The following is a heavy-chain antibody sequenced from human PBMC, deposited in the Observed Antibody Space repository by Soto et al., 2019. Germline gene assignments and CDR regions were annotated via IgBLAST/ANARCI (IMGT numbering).Heavy chain of an antibody. CDR1: GFSFSRDS. V-gene: IGHV3-21*01. J-gene: IGHJ4*02. Sequence: EVQLVESGGGLVKPGGSLRLSCAASGFSFSRDSMGWVRQAPGKGLEWVSSISSSGSFKNYADSVKGRFTISRDNAKNSLYLQMSGLKDEDTAVYYCARDPPTGTTLDWADSWGQGTLVTVSS. CDR3: ARDPPTGTTLDWADS. CDR2: ISSSGSFK. D-gene: IGHD1-7*01.